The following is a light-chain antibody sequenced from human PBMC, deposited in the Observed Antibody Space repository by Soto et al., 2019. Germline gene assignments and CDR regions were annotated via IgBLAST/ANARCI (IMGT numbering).Light chain of an antibody. CDR2: AAA. CDR3: QHYETNPWT. CDR1: QNINNW. V-gene: IGKV1-5*01. J-gene: IGKJ1*01. Sequence: DIQMTQSPSTLSASVGDRVTITCRASQNINNWLAWYQQKPGKAPKIVIYAAAILESGVPSRFSGSRSGTEFTLTISSLQPYDCATYYCQHYETNPWTFGQGTRVELK.